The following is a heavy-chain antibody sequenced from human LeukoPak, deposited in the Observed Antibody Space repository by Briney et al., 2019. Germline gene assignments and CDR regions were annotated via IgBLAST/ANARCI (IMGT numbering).Heavy chain of an antibody. CDR1: GFTFSSYA. CDR2: ISSNGGST. V-gene: IGHV3-64*04. CDR3: AATNYGQFDY. D-gene: IGHD5-24*01. J-gene: IGHJ4*02. Sequence: GGSLRLSCSASGFTFSSYAMHWVRQAPGKGLEYVSAISSNGGSTYYADSVKGRFTISRDNSKNTLYLQMNSLRAEDTAVYYCAATNYGQFDYWGQGTLVTVSS.